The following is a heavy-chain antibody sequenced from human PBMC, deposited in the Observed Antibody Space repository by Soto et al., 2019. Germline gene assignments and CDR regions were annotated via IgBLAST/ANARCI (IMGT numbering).Heavy chain of an antibody. V-gene: IGHV3-74*01. D-gene: IGHD5-18*01. CDR1: GFTFSSYW. J-gene: IGHJ4*02. CDR3: AKREGNTYGLFH. Sequence: EVQLVESGGGLVQPGGSLRLSCAASGFTFSSYWLHWVRQAPGKGLVWVSRIKTDGSITDYADSVKGRFTISRDNDKDTLYLQMNSLSAEDTAVYYCAKREGNTYGLFHWGQGTLVTVSS. CDR2: IKTDGSIT.